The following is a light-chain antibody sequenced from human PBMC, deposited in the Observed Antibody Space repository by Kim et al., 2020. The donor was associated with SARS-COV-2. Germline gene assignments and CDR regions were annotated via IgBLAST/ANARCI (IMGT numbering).Light chain of an antibody. J-gene: IGLJ3*02. CDR1: SSDIGAYNY. CDR2: HVN. CDR3: SSYTNSDSWV. V-gene: IGLV2-14*01. Sequence: QSALTQPASVSGSPGQSITISCTGTSSDIGAYNYVSWCQQHPGKAPKLMIFHVNKRPSGVSSRFSGSKSANTASLTISGLQPEDEADYYCSSYTNSDSWVFGGGTQLTVL.